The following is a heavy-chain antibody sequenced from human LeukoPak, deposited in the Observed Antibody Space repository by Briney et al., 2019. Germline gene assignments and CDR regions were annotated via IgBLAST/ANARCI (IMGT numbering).Heavy chain of an antibody. D-gene: IGHD1-26*01. J-gene: IGHJ3*02. V-gene: IGHV4-59*01. Sequence: SETLSLTCTVSGGSISSYYWNWMRQPPGKGLEWIVDLYNSGSTNYNPSLKSRLTISVDMSKNQLSLKLSSVTAADTAVYYCARGVTSPLDAFDIWGQGTTVTVSS. CDR3: ARGVTSPLDAFDI. CDR2: LYNSGST. CDR1: GGSISSYY.